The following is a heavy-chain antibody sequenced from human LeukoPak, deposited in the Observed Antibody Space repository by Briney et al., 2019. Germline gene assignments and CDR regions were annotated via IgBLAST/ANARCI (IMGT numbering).Heavy chain of an antibody. Sequence: PGRSLRLSCAASGFTFSSYGMHWVRQAPGKGLEWVAVIWYDGSNKYYADSVKGRFTISRDNSKNTLYLQMNSLRAEDTAVYYCAKGTYYYGSSGYWFYFDYWGQGTLVTVSS. CDR3: AKGTYYYGSSGYWFYFDY. V-gene: IGHV3-33*06. CDR1: GFTFSSYG. J-gene: IGHJ4*02. D-gene: IGHD3-22*01. CDR2: IWYDGSNK.